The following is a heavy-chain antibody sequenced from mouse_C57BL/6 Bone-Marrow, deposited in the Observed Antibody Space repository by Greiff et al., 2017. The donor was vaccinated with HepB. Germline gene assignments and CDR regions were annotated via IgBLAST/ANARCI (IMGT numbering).Heavy chain of an antibody. J-gene: IGHJ3*01. Sequence: QVQLQQSGAELARPGASVKLSCKASGYTFTSYGISGVKQRTGQGLEWIGGIYPRRGNTYYNEKFKGKATLTADKSSSTAYMELRSLTSEDSAVYFCARWLLRFWFAYWGQGTLVTVSA. CDR2: IYPRRGNT. CDR3: ARWLLRFWFAY. V-gene: IGHV1-81*01. CDR1: GYTFTSYG. D-gene: IGHD2-3*01.